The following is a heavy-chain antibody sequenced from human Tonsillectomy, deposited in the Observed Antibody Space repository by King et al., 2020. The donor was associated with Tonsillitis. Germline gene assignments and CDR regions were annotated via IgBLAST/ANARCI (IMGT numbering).Heavy chain of an antibody. Sequence: VQLVESGAEVKKPGESLKISCKGSGYSFTSYWIGWLLLMPGKGLEWMGIIYPGDSDTRYSPSFQVQATISAEKSISTAYLQWSSLKASDTAMYYCARLCSGGSWNWFDPWGQGTLVTVSS. CDR2: IYPGDSDT. J-gene: IGHJ5*02. D-gene: IGHD2-15*01. V-gene: IGHV5-51*01. CDR3: ARLCSGGSWNWFDP. CDR1: GYSFTSYW.